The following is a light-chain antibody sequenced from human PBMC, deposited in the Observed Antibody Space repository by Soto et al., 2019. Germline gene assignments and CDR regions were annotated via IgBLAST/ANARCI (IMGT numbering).Light chain of an antibody. V-gene: IGKV3-20*01. CDR1: QSVSSSY. J-gene: IGKJ1*01. Sequence: EIVLTQSPGTLSLSPGERATFSCRASQSVSSSYLAWYQQKPGQAPRLLIYGASNRATGIPDRFSGSGSGTDFTLTISRLEPEDFAVYYCQQYGSSPPGTFGQGTKVDIK. CDR3: QQYGSSPPGT. CDR2: GAS.